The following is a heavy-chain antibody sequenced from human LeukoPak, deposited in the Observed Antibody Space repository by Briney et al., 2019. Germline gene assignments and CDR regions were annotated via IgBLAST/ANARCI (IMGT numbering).Heavy chain of an antibody. CDR1: GFTFDDYA. CDR3: AKEQSSRARLTDYYYYYGMDV. J-gene: IGHJ6*02. V-gene: IGHV3-9*01. Sequence: GGSLRLSCAASGFTFDDYAMHWVRQAPGKGLEWVSGISWNSGSIGYADSVKGRFTIPRDNAKNSLYLQMNSLRAEDTALYYCAKEQSSRARLTDYYYYYGMDVWGQGTTVTVSS. CDR2: ISWNSGSI. D-gene: IGHD6-13*01.